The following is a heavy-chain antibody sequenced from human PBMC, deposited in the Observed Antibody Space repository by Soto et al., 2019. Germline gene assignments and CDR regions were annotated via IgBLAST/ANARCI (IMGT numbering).Heavy chain of an antibody. D-gene: IGHD6-19*01. Sequence: GSLRLSCAASGXTFSTYSMSWVRQAPGKGLEWVSSISGSGGSTYYADSVKGRFTISRDNSKNTLYLQMNSLSAEDTDVYYCAKHQGSGGSCFDYWGQGTLVTVS. J-gene: IGHJ4*02. V-gene: IGHV3-23*01. CDR2: ISGSGGST. CDR1: GXTFSTYS. CDR3: AKHQGSGGSCFDY.